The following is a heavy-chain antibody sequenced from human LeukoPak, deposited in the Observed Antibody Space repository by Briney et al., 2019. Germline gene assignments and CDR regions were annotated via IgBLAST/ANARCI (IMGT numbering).Heavy chain of an antibody. CDR1: GFTFSSYW. Sequence: GGSLRLSCAASGFTFSSYWMSWVRQAPGKGLEWVANIKQDGSEKYYVDSVKGRFTISRDNAKNSLYLQMNSLRAEDTAVYYCAKSLGYCGGGSGAIPPMDYWGQGTMATVS. V-gene: IGHV3-7*03. J-gene: IGHJ4*02. CDR2: IKQDGSEK. CDR3: AKSLGYCGGGSGAIPPMDY. D-gene: IGHD2-15*01.